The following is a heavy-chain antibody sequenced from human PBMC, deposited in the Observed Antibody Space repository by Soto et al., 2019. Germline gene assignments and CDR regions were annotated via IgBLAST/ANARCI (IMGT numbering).Heavy chain of an antibody. CDR2: INSDGSST. CDR3: ARDRLYCSSSSCQTGYYYHYGMDV. J-gene: IGHJ6*02. D-gene: IGHD2-2*01. V-gene: IGHV3-74*01. CDR1: GFTFSSYW. Sequence: GGSLRLSCAASGFTFSSYWMHWVRQAPGKGLVWVSRINSDGSSTSYADSVKGRFTISRDNAKNTLYLQMNSLRAEDTAVYYCARDRLYCSSSSCQTGYYYHYGMDVWGQGTTVTVSS.